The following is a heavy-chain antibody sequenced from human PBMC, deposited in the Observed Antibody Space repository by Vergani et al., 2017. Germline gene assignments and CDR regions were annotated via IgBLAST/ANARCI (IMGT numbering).Heavy chain of an antibody. CDR2: IKQDGSEK. Sequence: EVQLVESGGGLVQPGGSLRLSCAASGFTFSRYWMSWVRQAPGKGLEWVANIKQDGSEKYYVDSVKGRFTISRDNAKNSLYLQMNSLRAEDTAVYYCARGLDYYYYGMDVWGQGTTVTVSS. J-gene: IGHJ6*02. CDR1: GFTFSRYW. CDR3: ARGLDYYYYGMDV. D-gene: IGHD3-16*01. V-gene: IGHV3-7*01.